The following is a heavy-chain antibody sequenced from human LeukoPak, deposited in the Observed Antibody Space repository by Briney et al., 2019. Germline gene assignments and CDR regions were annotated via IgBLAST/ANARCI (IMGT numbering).Heavy chain of an antibody. Sequence: SQTLSLTCTVSGGSISSGDYYRSWIRQPPGKGLEWIGYIYYSGSTHYNPSLKSRVTISVDTSKNQFSLKLSSVTAADTAVYYCASDYYDSSGYAFDYWGQGTLVTVSS. CDR1: GGSISSGDYY. CDR2: IYYSGST. CDR3: ASDYYDSSGYAFDY. D-gene: IGHD3-22*01. V-gene: IGHV4-30-4*01. J-gene: IGHJ4*02.